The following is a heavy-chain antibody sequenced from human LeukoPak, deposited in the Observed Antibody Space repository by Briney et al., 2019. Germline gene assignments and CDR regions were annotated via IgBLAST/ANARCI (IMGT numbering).Heavy chain of an antibody. J-gene: IGHJ4*02. CDR3: ARHYGYSYGTLYLDY. Sequence: GESLKISCKGSGYSFTSYWIGWVRQMPGKGLEWMGIIYPGDADTRYSPSFQGQVTLSADKSITTAYLQWSSLKASDTAMYYCARHYGYSYGTLYLDYWGQGTLVTVSS. D-gene: IGHD5-18*01. V-gene: IGHV5-51*01. CDR1: GYSFTSYW. CDR2: IYPGDADT.